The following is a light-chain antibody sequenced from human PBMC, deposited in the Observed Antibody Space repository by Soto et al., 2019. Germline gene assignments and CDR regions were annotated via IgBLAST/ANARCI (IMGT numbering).Light chain of an antibody. CDR2: DAS. J-gene: IGKJ4*01. CDR1: QDISNR. Sequence: DIQMTQSPSSLSASVGDRVTITCQASQDISNRLNWYQQKPGKAPKLLINDASNLEAGVPSRFSGSGSGTDFTFTISSLQPEDIATYYCQQYVNLVNFGGGTKVEIK. V-gene: IGKV1-33*01. CDR3: QQYVNLVN.